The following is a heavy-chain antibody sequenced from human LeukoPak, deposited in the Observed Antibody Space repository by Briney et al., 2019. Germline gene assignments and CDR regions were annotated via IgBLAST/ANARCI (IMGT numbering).Heavy chain of an antibody. V-gene: IGHV3-23*01. J-gene: IGHJ4*02. Sequence: GGSLRLSCAASGFTFSSYAMSWVRQAPGKGLEWVSAISGSGGSTYYADSVKGRFTISRDNSKNTLYLQMNSLRAEDTAVYYCAKAKKYCSGGSCCYFDYWGQGTLVTVSS. CDR1: GFTFSSYA. CDR2: ISGSGGST. CDR3: AKAKKYCSGGSCCYFDY. D-gene: IGHD2-15*01.